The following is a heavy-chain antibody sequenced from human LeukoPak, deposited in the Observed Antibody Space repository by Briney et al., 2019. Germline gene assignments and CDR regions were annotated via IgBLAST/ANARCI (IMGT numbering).Heavy chain of an antibody. CDR1: GGSISSYY. D-gene: IGHD1-1*01. V-gene: IGHV4-59*01. Sequence: SETLSLTCTVSGGSISSYYWSWIRQPPGKGLEWIGYIYYSGSTNYNPSLKSRVTISVDTSKNQFSLKLSSVTAADTAVYYCARGGGTPKYYYYGMDVWGQGTTVTVSS. J-gene: IGHJ6*02. CDR3: ARGGGTPKYYYYGMDV. CDR2: IYYSGST.